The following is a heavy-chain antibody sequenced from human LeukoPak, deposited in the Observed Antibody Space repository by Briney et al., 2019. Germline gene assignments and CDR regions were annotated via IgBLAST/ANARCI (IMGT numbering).Heavy chain of an antibody. J-gene: IGHJ4*02. CDR3: ATDLATVGTPTGAY. CDR1: GNTLTELY. D-gene: IGHD4-23*01. CDR2: FDPGDGKT. V-gene: IGHV1-24*01. Sequence: GASVMVSCKVSGNTLTELYMHWVRQAPGKELEWMGSFDPGDGKTVFAQKFQGRVTMTEDTSTDTAYMELSSLRSEDTAVYYCATDLATVGTPTGAYWGQGTLVTVSS.